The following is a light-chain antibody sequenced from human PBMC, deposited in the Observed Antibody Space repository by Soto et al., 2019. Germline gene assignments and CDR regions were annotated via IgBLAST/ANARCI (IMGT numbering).Light chain of an antibody. CDR2: DVS. CDR1: QSVTTW. Sequence: DIQMTQSPSSLSASVGDTVTITCRASQSVTTWLAWYQQKPGKAPKLLVSDVSILESGVPSRFFGSGSGTEFTLTITNLQPDDFAIYFCQQYGRYWTFGQGTRV. V-gene: IGKV1-5*01. CDR3: QQYGRYWT. J-gene: IGKJ1*01.